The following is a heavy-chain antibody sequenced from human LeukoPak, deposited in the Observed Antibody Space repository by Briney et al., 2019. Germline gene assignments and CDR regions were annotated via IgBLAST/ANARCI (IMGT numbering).Heavy chain of an antibody. Sequence: GGSLRLSCAASGFTFSSYGMHWVRQAPGKGLEWVAVISYDGSNKYYADSVKGRFTISRDNSKNTLYLQMNSLRAEDTAVYYCAKDSIGITMVRGVKVHYYGMDVWGQGTTVTVSS. CDR3: AKDSIGITMVRGVKVHYYGMDV. CDR1: GFTFSSYG. CDR2: ISYDGSNK. V-gene: IGHV3-30*18. J-gene: IGHJ6*02. D-gene: IGHD3-10*01.